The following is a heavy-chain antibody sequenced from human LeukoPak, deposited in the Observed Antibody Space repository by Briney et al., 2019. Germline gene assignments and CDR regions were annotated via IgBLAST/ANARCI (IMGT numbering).Heavy chain of an antibody. J-gene: IGHJ5*02. Sequence: PSETLSLTCAVYGGSFSGYYWSWIRQPPGKGLEWIGEINHSGSTNYNSSLKSRVTISVDTSKNQFSLKRSSVTAADTAVYYCARGSTVLLWFGELNNWFDPWGQGTLVTVSS. CDR1: GGSFSGYY. CDR3: ARGSTVLLWFGELNNWFDP. CDR2: INHSGST. V-gene: IGHV4-34*01. D-gene: IGHD3-10*01.